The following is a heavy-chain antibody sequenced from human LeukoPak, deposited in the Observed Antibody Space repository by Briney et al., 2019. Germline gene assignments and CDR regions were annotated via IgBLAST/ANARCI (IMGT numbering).Heavy chain of an antibody. CDR2: ISYDGSNK. CDR1: GFTFSSYG. Sequence: GRSLRLSCAASGFTFSSYGMHWVRQAPGKGLEWVAVISYDGSNKYYADSVKGRFTISRDNSKSTLYLQMNSLRAEDTAVYYCAKGGSYFSLDYWGQGTLVTVSS. CDR3: AKGGSYFSLDY. V-gene: IGHV3-30*18. D-gene: IGHD1-26*01. J-gene: IGHJ4*02.